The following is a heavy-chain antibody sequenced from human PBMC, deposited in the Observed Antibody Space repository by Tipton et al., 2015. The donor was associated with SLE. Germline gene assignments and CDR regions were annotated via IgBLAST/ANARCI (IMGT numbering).Heavy chain of an antibody. V-gene: IGHV4-61*09. CDR3: AREEGGSTPRL. CDR1: GGSISSGGYY. CDR2: IYTSGST. J-gene: IGHJ4*02. D-gene: IGHD1-26*01. Sequence: TLSLTCTVSGGSISSGGYYWSWIRQPAGKGLEWIGHIYTSGSTNYNPSLKSRVTMSVDTSKNQFSLKLSSVTAADTAVYYCAREEGGSTPRLWGQGPLFTVSS.